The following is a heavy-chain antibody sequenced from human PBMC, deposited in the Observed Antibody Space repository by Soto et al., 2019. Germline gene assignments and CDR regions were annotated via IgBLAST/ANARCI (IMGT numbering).Heavy chain of an antibody. Sequence: EVQLLESGGGLVQPGGSLRLSCAGSGFTLSNHAMSWVRQSPGRGLEWLSSLSGSGGTTYYAPSVRGRFAISRDTSTNTLFLQMNDLRADDTATYFCAKARAYGGATDFDHWGQGTLVTVSS. J-gene: IGHJ4*02. CDR2: LSGSGGTT. D-gene: IGHD3-16*01. CDR1: GFTLSNHA. V-gene: IGHV3-23*01. CDR3: AKARAYGGATDFDH.